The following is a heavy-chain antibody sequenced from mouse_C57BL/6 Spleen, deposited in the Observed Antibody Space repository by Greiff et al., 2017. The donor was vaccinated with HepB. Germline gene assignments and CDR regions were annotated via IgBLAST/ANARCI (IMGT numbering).Heavy chain of an antibody. CDR3: AREGTKDYYAMDY. CDR2: IYPGDGDT. V-gene: IGHV1-82*01. D-gene: IGHD1-1*01. Sequence: VKLMESGPELVKPGASVKISCKASGYAFSSSWMNWVKQRPGKGLEWIGRIYPGDGDTNYNGKFKGKATLTADKSSSTAYMQLSSLTSEDSAVYFCAREGTKDYYAMDYWGQGTSVTVSS. CDR1: GYAFSSSW. J-gene: IGHJ4*01.